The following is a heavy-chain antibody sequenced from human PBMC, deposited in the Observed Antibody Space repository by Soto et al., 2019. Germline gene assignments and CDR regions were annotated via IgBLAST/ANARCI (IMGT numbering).Heavy chain of an antibody. CDR3: ARREIQGPIDY. CDR2: IYYSGTT. D-gene: IGHD1-26*01. CDR1: GYSISSSNW. V-gene: IGHV4-28*01. J-gene: IGHJ4*02. Sequence: QVQLQESGPGLVKPSDTLSLTCAVSGYSISSSNWWGWIRQPPGKGLEWIGYIYYSGTTYYNPSLKSRVTMAVDKSKNQFSLKLTSVKAVDTAVYYCARREIQGPIDYWGQGTLVTVSS.